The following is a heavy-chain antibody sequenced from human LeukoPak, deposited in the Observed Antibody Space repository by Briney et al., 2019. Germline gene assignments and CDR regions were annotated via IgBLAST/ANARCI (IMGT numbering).Heavy chain of an antibody. CDR3: AKVRTELWFGDPNPDY. CDR1: GFTFDDYA. J-gene: IGHJ4*02. V-gene: IGHV3-30*18. CDR2: ISYDGSNK. D-gene: IGHD3-10*01. Sequence: GRSLRLSCAASGFTFDDYAMHWVRQAPGKGLEWVAVISYDGSNKYYADSVKGRFTISRDNSKNTLYLQMNSLRAEDTAVYYCAKVRTELWFGDPNPDYWGQGTLVTVSS.